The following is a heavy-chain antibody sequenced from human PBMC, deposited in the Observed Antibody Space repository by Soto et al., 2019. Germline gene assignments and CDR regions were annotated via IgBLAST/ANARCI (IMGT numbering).Heavy chain of an antibody. Sequence: SVKVSCKASGFTFTSSAVQWVRQARGQRLEWIGWIVVGSGNTNYAQKFQERVTITRDMSTSTAYMELSSLRSEDTAVYYCAAASGGNDGYYYYYGMDVWGQGTTVTVSS. CDR2: IVVGSGNT. D-gene: IGHD1-1*01. CDR1: GFTFTSSA. V-gene: IGHV1-58*01. J-gene: IGHJ6*02. CDR3: AAASGGNDGYYYYYGMDV.